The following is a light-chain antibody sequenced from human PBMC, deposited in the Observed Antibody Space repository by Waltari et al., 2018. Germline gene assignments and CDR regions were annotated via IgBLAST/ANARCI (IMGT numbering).Light chain of an antibody. CDR1: SSNIGAGYD. J-gene: IGLJ2*01. CDR3: QSYDSSLSGSV. CDR2: GKN. Sequence: QSVLTQPPSVSGAPGQRVTISCTGSSSNIGAGYDVHWYQQLPGTAPKLLIYGKNSRPSGVRDRFSGSKSGHSASLAITGLQAEDEADYYCQSYDSSLSGSVFGGGTKLTVL. V-gene: IGLV1-40*01.